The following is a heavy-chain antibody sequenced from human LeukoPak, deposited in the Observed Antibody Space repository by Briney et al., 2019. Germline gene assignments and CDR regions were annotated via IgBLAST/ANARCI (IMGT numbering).Heavy chain of an antibody. CDR2: ISWNSGSI. Sequence: GGSLRLSCAASGFTFDDYVMHWVRQAPGKGLEGVSGISWNSGSIGYADSVKGRFTISRDNAKNSLYLQMNSLRAEDTALYYCAKVAWGDAFDIWGQGTMVTVSS. V-gene: IGHV3-9*01. CDR1: GFTFDDYV. CDR3: AKVAWGDAFDI. J-gene: IGHJ3*02. D-gene: IGHD3-3*02.